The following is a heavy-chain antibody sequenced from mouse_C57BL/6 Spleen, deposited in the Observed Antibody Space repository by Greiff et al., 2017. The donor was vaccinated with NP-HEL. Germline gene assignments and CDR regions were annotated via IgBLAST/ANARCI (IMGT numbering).Heavy chain of an antibody. CDR2: IDPSDSET. V-gene: IGHV1-52*01. D-gene: IGHD2-12*01. J-gene: IGHJ2*01. CDR1: GYTFTSYW. Sequence: QVQLQQPGAELVRPGSSVKLSCKASGYTFTSYWMHWVKQRPIQGLEWIGNIDPSDSETHYNQKFKDKATLTVDKSSSTAYMQLSSLTSEDSAVDYCAREGIRYFDYWGQGTTLTVAS. CDR3: AREGIRYFDY.